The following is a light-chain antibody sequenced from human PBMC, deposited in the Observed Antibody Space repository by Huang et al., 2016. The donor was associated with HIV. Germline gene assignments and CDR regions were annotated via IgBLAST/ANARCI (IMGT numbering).Light chain of an antibody. V-gene: IGKV3-20*01. CDR2: GAF. CDR1: QNISNNY. CDR3: QQYGDSPRT. J-gene: IGKJ2*01. Sequence: EIVLTQSPGTLSLSPGERATLSCRASQNISNNYLAWYQQKPGQAPRLLIFGAFNRASGTPDRFSGSESGTDFTLAIGGLEPEDFATYYCQQYGDSPRTFGQGTKLEIK.